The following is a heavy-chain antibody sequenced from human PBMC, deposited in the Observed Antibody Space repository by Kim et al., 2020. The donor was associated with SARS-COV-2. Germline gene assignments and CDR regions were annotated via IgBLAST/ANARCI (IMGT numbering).Heavy chain of an antibody. CDR1: GFKFERFA. Sequence: GGSLRLSCEMSGFKFERFAVHWVRQPPGKGLEWVPGLSLDSDRIGYADSVKGRFTVSRDKAKDTLYLQMDSLRIEDTAFYYCTRDLVPGGADYWGQGTLVTVSS. V-gene: IGHV3-9*01. D-gene: IGHD6-6*01. J-gene: IGHJ4*02. CDR2: LSLDSDRI. CDR3: TRDLVPGGADY.